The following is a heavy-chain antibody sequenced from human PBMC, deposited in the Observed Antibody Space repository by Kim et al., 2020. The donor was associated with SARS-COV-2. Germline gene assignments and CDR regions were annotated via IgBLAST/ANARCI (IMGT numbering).Heavy chain of an antibody. CDR3: ANVWGGFDP. J-gene: IGHJ5*02. V-gene: IGHV3-23*01. CDR2: GSN. D-gene: IGHD3-16*01. Sequence: GSNYYDDSVKGRFTISRDDSKNTLYLQMNSLRAEDTAVYYCANVWGGFDPWGQGPLVTVSS.